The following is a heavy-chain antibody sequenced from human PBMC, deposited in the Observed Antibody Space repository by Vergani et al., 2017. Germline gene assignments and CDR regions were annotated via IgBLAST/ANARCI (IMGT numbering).Heavy chain of an antibody. Sequence: QVQLQESGQGLVKPSQTLSLTCTVSGGSISSGSYYWSWIRQPAGKGLEWIGRCYTSGSTNYNPSLKSRVTISVDKSKNQFSLKLSSVTAADTAVYYCARGRTSREGATVTYWVEPWGQGTLVTVSS. V-gene: IGHV4-61*02. CDR2: CYTSGST. D-gene: IGHD4-17*01. J-gene: IGHJ5*02. CDR1: GGSISSGSYY. CDR3: ARGRTSREGATVTYWVEP.